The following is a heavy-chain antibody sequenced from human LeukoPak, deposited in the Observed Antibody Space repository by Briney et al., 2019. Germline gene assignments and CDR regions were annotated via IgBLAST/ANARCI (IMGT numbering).Heavy chain of an antibody. CDR3: ARGAGTSWFDY. CDR1: RYTFTAYY. J-gene: IGHJ4*02. V-gene: IGHV1-2*02. Sequence: ASVEVSCKASRYTFTAYYMHWVRQAPGQGLEWMGWIDPNSGGTNFAQKFQGRVTMTRDTSIITAYMELTSLTSDDTAVYYCARGAGTSWFDYWGQGTLVIVSS. D-gene: IGHD2-2*01. CDR2: IDPNSGGT.